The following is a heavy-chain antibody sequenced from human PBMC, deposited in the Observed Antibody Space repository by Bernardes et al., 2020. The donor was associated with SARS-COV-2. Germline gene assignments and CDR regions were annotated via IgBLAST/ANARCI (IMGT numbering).Heavy chain of an antibody. CDR3: ARTVNWNDGYYGY. D-gene: IGHD1-20*01. Sequence: SVKVSCKASGGTFSSYAISWVRQAPGQGLEWMGRIIPILGIANYAQKFQGRVTITADKSTSTAYMELSSLRSEDTAVYYCARTVNWNDGYYGYWGQGTLVTVSS. CDR2: IIPILGIA. V-gene: IGHV1-69*04. J-gene: IGHJ4*02. CDR1: GGTFSSYA.